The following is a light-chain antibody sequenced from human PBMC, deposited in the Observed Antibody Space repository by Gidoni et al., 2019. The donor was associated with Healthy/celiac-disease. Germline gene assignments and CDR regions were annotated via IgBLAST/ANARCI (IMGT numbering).Light chain of an antibody. Sequence: EIVLPQSPATLSLSPEERATPACRASQSVNSYLAWYQQKPGQAPRLLIYDTSNRATDLPARFSGSWSGEDFTLTSSRLEHEDVAVYCRQQRSNWPTFGQGTKVEIK. J-gene: IGKJ1*01. CDR1: QSVNSY. CDR2: DTS. CDR3: QQRSNWPT. V-gene: IGKV3-11*01.